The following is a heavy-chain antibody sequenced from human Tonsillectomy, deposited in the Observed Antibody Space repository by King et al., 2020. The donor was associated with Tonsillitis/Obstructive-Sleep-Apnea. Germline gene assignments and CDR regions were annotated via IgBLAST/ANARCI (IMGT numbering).Heavy chain of an antibody. V-gene: IGHV4-4*02. CDR2: IYLSVST. J-gene: IGHJ6*03. CDR3: ARRNCSSTSCYSGYYYYYMDV. D-gene: IGHD2-2*01. CDR1: GGSVSRRNW. Sequence: QLQESGPGLVKPSGTLSLTCAVSGGSVSRRNWLSWVRQPPGRGLEWIGEIYLSVSTPYNPSLKSRVTISVDKSKNQLSLKLSSVTAADTAVYYCARRNCSSTSCYSGYYYYYMDVWGKGTTVTVSS.